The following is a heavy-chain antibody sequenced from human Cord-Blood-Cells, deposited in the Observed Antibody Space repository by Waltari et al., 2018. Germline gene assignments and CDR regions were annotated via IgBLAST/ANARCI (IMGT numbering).Heavy chain of an antibody. CDR3: ARSSIAAERTFDY. D-gene: IGHD6-13*01. CDR2: ISGGGGRT. J-gene: IGHJ4*02. CDR1: GFTFSSYA. V-gene: IGHV3-23*01. Sequence: EVQLLESGGGLVQPGGSLRLSCAASGFTFSSYAMSWVRQAPGKGLEWVSAISGGGGRTYYADSVKGRFTISRDNSKNTLYLQMNSLRAEDTAVYYCARSSIAAERTFDYWGQGTLVTVSS.